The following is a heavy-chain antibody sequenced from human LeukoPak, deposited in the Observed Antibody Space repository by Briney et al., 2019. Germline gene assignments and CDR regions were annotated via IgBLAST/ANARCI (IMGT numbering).Heavy chain of an antibody. D-gene: IGHD5-12*01. CDR3: ARDWGSGYDSRFDP. J-gene: IGHJ5*02. V-gene: IGHV4-34*01. CDR2: INHSGST. Sequence: SETLSLTCAVYGGSFSGYYWSWIRQPPGKGLEWIGEINHSGSTNYNPSLKSRVTISVDTSKNQFSLKLSPVTAADTAVYYCARDWGSGYDSRFDPWGQGTLVTISS. CDR1: GGSFSGYY.